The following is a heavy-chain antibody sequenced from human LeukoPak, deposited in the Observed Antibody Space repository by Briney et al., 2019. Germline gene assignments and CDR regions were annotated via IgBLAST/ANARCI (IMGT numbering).Heavy chain of an antibody. CDR3: ARGPYSYDSSGAFDI. D-gene: IGHD3-22*01. J-gene: IGHJ3*02. CDR1: GVSVTSYY. V-gene: IGHV4-59*08. CDR2: IYYSGST. Sequence: PSETLSLTCTVSGVSVTSYYWSWTRQPPGKGLEWIGFIYYSGSTNYNPSLKSRVTISVDTSKNQFSLKLSSVTAADTAVYFCARGPYSYDSSGAFDIWGQGTMVTVSS.